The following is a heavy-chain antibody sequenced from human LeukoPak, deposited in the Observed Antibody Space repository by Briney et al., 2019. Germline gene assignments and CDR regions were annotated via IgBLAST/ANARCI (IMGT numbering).Heavy chain of an antibody. J-gene: IGHJ6*04. D-gene: IGHD3-10*01. Sequence: PSETLSLTCTVSGGSISSSSYYWGWIRQPPGKGLEWIGSIYYSGSTYYNPSLKSRVTISVDTSKNQFSLRLSSVTAADTAVYYCARDGTMVRALLVWGKGTTVTVSS. V-gene: IGHV4-39*07. CDR1: GGSISSSSYY. CDR2: IYYSGST. CDR3: ARDGTMVRALLV.